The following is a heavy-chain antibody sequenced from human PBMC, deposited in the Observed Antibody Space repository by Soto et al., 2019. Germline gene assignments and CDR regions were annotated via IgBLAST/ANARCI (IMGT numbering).Heavy chain of an antibody. CDR1: GGSISSSSYY. CDR3: ARRCQRAYCGSFDF. Sequence: QLQLQESGPGLVKPSETLSLTCTVSGGSISSSSYYWGWIRQPPGKGLEWIGSIYYSGSTYYNPSLKSRVTISVDTSKNQFSLKLSSVTAADTAVYYCARRCQRAYCGSFDFWGQGTLVTVSS. CDR2: IYYSGST. D-gene: IGHD2-21*01. J-gene: IGHJ4*02. V-gene: IGHV4-39*01.